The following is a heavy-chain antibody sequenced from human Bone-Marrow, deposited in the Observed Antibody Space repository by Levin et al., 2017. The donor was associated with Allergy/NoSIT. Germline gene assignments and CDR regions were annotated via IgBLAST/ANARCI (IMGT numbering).Heavy chain of an antibody. D-gene: IGHD1-20*01. CDR2: IRSKGDGGTA. CDR1: GFTFGDYG. CDR3: TRDIIGAYYYYYYMDV. V-gene: IGHV3-49*03. Sequence: PGESLKISCTASGFTFGDYGMSWFRQAPGKGLEWVGSIRSKGDGGTAEYAASVKGRFTISRDDSESIAHLQMTSLKTEDTAVYFCTRDIIGAYYYYYYMDVWGKGTTVTVSS. J-gene: IGHJ6*03.